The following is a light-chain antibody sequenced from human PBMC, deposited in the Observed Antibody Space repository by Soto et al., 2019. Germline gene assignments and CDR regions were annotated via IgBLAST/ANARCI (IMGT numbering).Light chain of an antibody. CDR1: QSVSSN. J-gene: IGKJ5*01. CDR3: QQYNNWPAIT. CDR2: GAS. Sequence: EIVMTQSPATLSVSPGERATLSCRASQSVSSNLAWYHQTPGQAPKLLIYGASTRATGIPARFSGSGSGTEFTPTIGSLQSEDFAVYYCQQYNNWPAITFGQGTRLEIK. V-gene: IGKV3-15*01.